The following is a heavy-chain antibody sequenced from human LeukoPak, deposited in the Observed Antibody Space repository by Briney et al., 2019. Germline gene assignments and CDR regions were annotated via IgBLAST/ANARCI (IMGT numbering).Heavy chain of an antibody. J-gene: IGHJ4*02. CDR2: ISSSSSYM. V-gene: IGHV3-21*01. CDR3: ASDFRVYDYNVDD. D-gene: IGHD5/OR15-5a*01. Sequence: PGGSLRLSCAASGFTFSTYTMNWVRQAPGKGLEWVSFISSSSSYMYYADSVKGRFTISRDKTTKSLYLQMNNLGAEDTAVYYCASDFRVYDYNVDDGGQGTLVAVSS. CDR1: GFTFSTYT.